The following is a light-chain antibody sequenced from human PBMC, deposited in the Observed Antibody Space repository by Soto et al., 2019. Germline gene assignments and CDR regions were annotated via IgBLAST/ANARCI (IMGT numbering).Light chain of an antibody. V-gene: IGKV4-1*01. CDR2: WAS. J-gene: IGKJ1*01. CDR3: QQYYSTPET. Sequence: DIVMTQSPDSLAVSLGERATINRKSSQSVLYSSNNKNYLAWYQQKPGQPPKLLIYWASTRESGVPDRFSGSGSGTDFTLTISSLQAEDVAVYYCQQYYSTPETFGQGTKVDIK. CDR1: QSVLYSSNNKNY.